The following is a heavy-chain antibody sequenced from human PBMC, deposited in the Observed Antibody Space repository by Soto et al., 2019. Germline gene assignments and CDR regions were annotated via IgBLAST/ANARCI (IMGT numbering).Heavy chain of an antibody. CDR2: ISGSGGST. V-gene: IGHV3-23*01. CDR1: GFTFGSYA. J-gene: IGHJ4*02. D-gene: IGHD3-10*01. CDR3: AKSPLYVSGTYFDY. Sequence: EVQLLESGGGLVQPGGSLRLSCAASGFTFGSYALTWVRQAPGKGLEWVSAISGSGGSTYYADSVKGRFTISRDNSRITLYLQMDSLSAEDTAVYYCAKSPLYVSGTYFDYWGRGTLVTVSS.